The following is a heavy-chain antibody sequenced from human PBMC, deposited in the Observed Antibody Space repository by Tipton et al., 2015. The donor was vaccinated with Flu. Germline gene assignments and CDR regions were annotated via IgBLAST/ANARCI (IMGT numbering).Heavy chain of an antibody. D-gene: IGHD2-8*01. J-gene: IGHJ3*02. CDR2: TYYSSKWYN. CDR1: GDSVFSDNVA. Sequence: GLVKPSQTLSLTCAISGDSVFSDNVAWNWIRQPPSRGLEWRGRTYYSSKWYNDYAVSTKSRITINPDTSKNQFSLQLSSVTPEDTAVYFCARGRVSAFDIWSQGTMVTVSS. CDR3: ARGRVSAFDI. V-gene: IGHV6-1*01.